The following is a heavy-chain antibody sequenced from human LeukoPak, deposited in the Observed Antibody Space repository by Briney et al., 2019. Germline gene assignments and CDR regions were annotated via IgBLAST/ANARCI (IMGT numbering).Heavy chain of an antibody. CDR1: GGTFISYA. CDR3: ARANTLTVTTWRH. D-gene: IGHD4-11*01. V-gene: IGHV1-69*13. CDR2: IIPIFGTA. Sequence: SVKVSCKASGGTFISYAISWVRQAPGQGLEWMGGIIPIFGTANYAQKFQGRVTITADESTSTAYMELSSLRSEDTAVYYCARANTLTVTTWRHWGQGTLVTVSS. J-gene: IGHJ4*02.